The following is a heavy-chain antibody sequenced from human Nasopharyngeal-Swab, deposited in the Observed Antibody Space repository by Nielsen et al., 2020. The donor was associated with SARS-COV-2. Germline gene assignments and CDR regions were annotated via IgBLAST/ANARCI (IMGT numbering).Heavy chain of an antibody. J-gene: IGHJ4*02. D-gene: IGHD1-14*01. Sequence: VRQAPGKGLEWIGEIYHSGSTNYNPSLKSRVTIPVDKSKNQFSLKLSSVTAADTAVYYCASSSGTPFDYWGQGTLVTVSS. CDR3: ASSSGTPFDY. V-gene: IGHV4-4*02. CDR2: IYHSGST.